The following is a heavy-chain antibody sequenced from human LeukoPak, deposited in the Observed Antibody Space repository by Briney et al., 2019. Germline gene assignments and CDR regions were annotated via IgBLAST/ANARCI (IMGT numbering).Heavy chain of an antibody. CDR3: ARWYCGGDCYLSWFDP. J-gene: IGHJ5*02. D-gene: IGHD2-21*01. CDR1: GGSISSSSYY. V-gene: IGHV4-39*07. Sequence: SETLSLTCTVSGGSISSSSYYWGWIRQPPGKGLEWIGSIYYSGSTYYNPSLKSRVTMSVDTSKNQFSLKLSSVTAADTAVYYCARWYCGGDCYLSWFDPWGQGTLVTVSS. CDR2: IYYSGST.